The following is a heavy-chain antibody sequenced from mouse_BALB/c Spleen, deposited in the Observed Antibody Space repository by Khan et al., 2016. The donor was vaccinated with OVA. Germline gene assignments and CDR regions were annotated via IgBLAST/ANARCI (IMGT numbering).Heavy chain of an antibody. CDR1: GYTFTSYW. CDR3: ARDRIDY. J-gene: IGHJ2*01. CDR2: INPTSGYT. V-gene: IGHV1-7*01. Sequence: LQQSGAELAKPGASVKMSCKASGYTFTSYWMHWIKQRPGQGLEWIGYINPTSGYTDYNQKFKDKATLTADKSSSTAYMQLNSLTSDDSAVYYCARDRIDYWGQGTTRTVSS.